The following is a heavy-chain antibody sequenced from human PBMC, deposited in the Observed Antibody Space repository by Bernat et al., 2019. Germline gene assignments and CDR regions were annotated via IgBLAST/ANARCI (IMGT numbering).Heavy chain of an antibody. CDR3: ARVVRDCSSTSCYPGPSHNWFDH. D-gene: IGHD2-2*01. J-gene: IGHJ5*02. CDR2: IYYSGST. Sequence: QVQLQESGPGLVKPSQTLSLTCTVSGGSISSGDYYWSWIRQPPGKGLEWIGYIYYSGSTYYNPSLKSRVTISVDTSKNQFSLKLSSVTAADTTVYYCARVVRDCSSTSCYPGPSHNWFDHWGQGTLVTVSS. V-gene: IGHV4-30-4*01. CDR1: GGSISSGDYY.